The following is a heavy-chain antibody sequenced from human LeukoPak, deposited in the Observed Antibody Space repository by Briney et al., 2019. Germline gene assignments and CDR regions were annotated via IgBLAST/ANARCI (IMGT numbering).Heavy chain of an antibody. V-gene: IGHV3-30*02. D-gene: IGHD6-13*01. J-gene: IGHJ4*02. Sequence: QPGGSLRLSCAASGFTFSSYWMHWVRQAPGKGLEWVAFIRYDGSNKYYADSVKGRFTISRDNSKNTLYLQMNSLRAEDTAVYYCAKEYSSSRYPPLDYWGQGTLVTVSS. CDR1: GFTFSSYW. CDR3: AKEYSSSRYPPLDY. CDR2: IRYDGSNK.